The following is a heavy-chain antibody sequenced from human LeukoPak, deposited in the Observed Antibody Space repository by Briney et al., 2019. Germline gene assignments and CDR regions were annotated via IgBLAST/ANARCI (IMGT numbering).Heavy chain of an antibody. CDR3: AKGPKENWYFDL. CDR1: GINFDDSA. V-gene: IGHV3-9*03. Sequence: PGRSLRLSCAASGINFDDSAIYWVRQAPGKGLEWVSAMNWISDFKAYADSVKGRFTISRDNDKNSVHLQMNSLRPEDMAVYYCAKGPKENWYFDLWGRGTLVTVSS. J-gene: IGHJ2*01. CDR2: MNWISDFK.